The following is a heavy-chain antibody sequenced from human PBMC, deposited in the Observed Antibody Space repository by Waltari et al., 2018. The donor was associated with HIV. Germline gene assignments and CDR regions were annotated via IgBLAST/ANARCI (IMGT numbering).Heavy chain of an antibody. Sequence: QVQLVESGGGVVQPGRPLRRSCAAHRFPFSSYAMHWVRQAPGKGLEWVAVISYYGENKYYADSVKGRFTISRDNSKNTLYLQMNSLRAEDTAVYYCAKGASGWSPGYWGQGTLVTVSS. V-gene: IGHV3-30*18. D-gene: IGHD6-19*01. CDR3: AKGASGWSPGY. CDR2: ISYYGENK. J-gene: IGHJ4*02. CDR1: RFPFSSYA.